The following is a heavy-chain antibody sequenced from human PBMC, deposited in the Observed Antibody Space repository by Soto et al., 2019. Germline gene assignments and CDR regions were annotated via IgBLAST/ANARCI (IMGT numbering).Heavy chain of an antibody. V-gene: IGHV3-33*01. J-gene: IGHJ6*02. CDR3: ARDGAVAGTYYYYGMDV. CDR2: IWYDGSNK. D-gene: IGHD6-19*01. Sequence: GGSLRLSCAASGFTFSSYGMHWVRQAPGKGLEWVAVIWYDGSNKYYADSVKGRFTISRDNSKNTLYLQMNSLRAEDTAVYYCARDGAVAGTYYYYGMDVWGQGTTVTVSS. CDR1: GFTFSSYG.